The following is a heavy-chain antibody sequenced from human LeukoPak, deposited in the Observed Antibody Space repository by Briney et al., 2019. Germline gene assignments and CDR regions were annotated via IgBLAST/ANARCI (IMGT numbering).Heavy chain of an antibody. Sequence: HPGGSLRLSCAASGFMFSGYSMDWVRQAPGKGLEWVSYISSSGGDTHYTDSVKGRLTISRDNAKNSLYLQMNSLRAEDTAVYYCARGRQGYHFDYWGQGTTVTVSS. CDR3: ARGRQGYHFDY. CDR1: GFMFSGYS. V-gene: IGHV3-48*01. CDR2: ISSSGGDT. D-gene: IGHD5-18*01. J-gene: IGHJ4*03.